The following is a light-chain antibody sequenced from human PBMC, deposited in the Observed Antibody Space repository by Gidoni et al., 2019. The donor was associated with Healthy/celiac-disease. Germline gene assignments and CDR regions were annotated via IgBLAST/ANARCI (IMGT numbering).Light chain of an antibody. Sequence: IVLYQSPGTLSLSPGERATLSCRASQSVRSSYLAWYQQKPGQAPRLLIYGAASRATGIPDRFSGSGSGTDFTLTISRLEPEDFAVYYCQQYGSSPWTFXXXTKVEIK. CDR3: QQYGSSPWT. CDR1: QSVRSSY. CDR2: GAA. V-gene: IGKV3-20*01. J-gene: IGKJ1*01.